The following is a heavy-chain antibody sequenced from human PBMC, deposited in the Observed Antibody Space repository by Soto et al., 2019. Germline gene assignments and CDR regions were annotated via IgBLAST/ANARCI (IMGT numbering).Heavy chain of an antibody. CDR3: ARQASGYYYGWFDP. D-gene: IGHD3-22*01. Sequence: SETLSLTCTVSGGSISSYYWSWIRRPPGKGLEWIGYIYYSGSTNYNPSLKSRVTISVDTSKNQFSLKLSSVTAADTAVYYCARQASGYYYGWFDPWGQGTLVTVSS. CDR2: IYYSGST. CDR1: GGSISSYY. J-gene: IGHJ5*02. V-gene: IGHV4-59*08.